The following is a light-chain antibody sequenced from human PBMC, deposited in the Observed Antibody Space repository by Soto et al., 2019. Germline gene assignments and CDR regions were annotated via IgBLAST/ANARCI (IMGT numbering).Light chain of an antibody. CDR1: SSDVGSYNL. V-gene: IGLV2-23*01. J-gene: IGLJ2*01. CDR2: EGS. CDR3: CSFAGLNTLL. Sequence: QSVLTQPASVSGSPGQSITISCTGTSSDVGSYNLVSWYQRHPGKAPKLMIYEGSKRPSGVSNRFSGSKSGNTASLTISGLQAEDEADYYCCSFAGLNTLLFGGGTKVTVL.